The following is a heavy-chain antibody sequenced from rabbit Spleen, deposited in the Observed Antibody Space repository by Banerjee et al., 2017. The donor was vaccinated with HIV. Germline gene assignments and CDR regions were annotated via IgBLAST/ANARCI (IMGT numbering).Heavy chain of an antibody. D-gene: IGHD1-1*01. CDR2: IDPIFGRT. Sequence: QEQLVESGGGLVQPGGSLKLSCKASGFDFSNYGMSWVRQAPGKGLEWIGYIDPIFGRTYYASWVNGRFTISSHNAQNTLYLQLNSLTAADTATYFCVRDKASISGDYGPYYFNLWGPGTLVTVS. J-gene: IGHJ4*01. CDR3: VRDKASISGDYGPYYFNL. CDR1: GFDFSNYG. V-gene: IGHV1S47*01.